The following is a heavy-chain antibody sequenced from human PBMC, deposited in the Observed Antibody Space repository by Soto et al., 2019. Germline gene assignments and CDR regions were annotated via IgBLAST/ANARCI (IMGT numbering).Heavy chain of an antibody. D-gene: IGHD6-19*01. V-gene: IGHV2-5*02. CDR1: GFSLSTSGVG. Sequence: QITLKESGPPLVKPTQTLTLTCTFSGFSLSTSGVGVGWIRQPPGKALEWLALIYWDDDKRYSPSLKSRLTITKDTSKNQVVLTMTNMDPVDTATYYCAHTRIAVAGTRYYGMDVWGQGTTVTVSS. J-gene: IGHJ6*02. CDR3: AHTRIAVAGTRYYGMDV. CDR2: IYWDDDK.